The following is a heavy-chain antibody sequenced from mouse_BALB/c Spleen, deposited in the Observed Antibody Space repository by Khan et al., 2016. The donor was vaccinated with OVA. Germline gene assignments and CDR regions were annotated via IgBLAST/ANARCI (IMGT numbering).Heavy chain of an antibody. D-gene: IGHD1-1*01. CDR3: ARMKHSYVYWYFDV. CDR1: GYSITSDYA. J-gene: IGHJ1*01. V-gene: IGHV3-2*02. CDR2: ISYSDNT. Sequence: EVQLQESGPGLVKPSQSLSLTCTVTGYSITSDYAWKWIRQFPGNKLEWMGYISYSDNTSYNPSLKSRISITRDTSKNQFFLQWNSVTTEDTATYYGARMKHSYVYWYFDVWGAGTTVTVSS.